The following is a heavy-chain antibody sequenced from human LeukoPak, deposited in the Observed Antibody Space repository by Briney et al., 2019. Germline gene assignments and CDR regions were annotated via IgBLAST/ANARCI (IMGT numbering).Heavy chain of an antibody. D-gene: IGHD3-10*01. V-gene: IGHV3-64D*06. J-gene: IGHJ4*01. CDR1: GCTLSRYA. CDR2: ISSNGGST. CDR3: VKDFSSGSYFYY. Sequence: GGSLRLTCSASGCTLSRYAMHWVRQAPGKGLEYVSAISSNGGSTYYADSVKGRFTISRDNSRNTLHLQMSSLRVEDTAVYYCVKDFSSGSYFYYWGYGTLFTVSS.